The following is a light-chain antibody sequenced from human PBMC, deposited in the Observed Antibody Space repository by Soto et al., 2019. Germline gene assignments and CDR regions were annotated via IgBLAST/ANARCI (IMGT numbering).Light chain of an antibody. CDR1: QSVSGTY. Sequence: EIVLTQSPGTLSLSPGERATLSCRASQSVSGTYFAWFQQKPGQAPRLLIYGASSRATGIPDRFTGSGSVTDFTLTISRLEPEDFAVYYCQQYDSSPLTFGGGTKVEIK. V-gene: IGKV3-20*01. J-gene: IGKJ4*01. CDR3: QQYDSSPLT. CDR2: GAS.